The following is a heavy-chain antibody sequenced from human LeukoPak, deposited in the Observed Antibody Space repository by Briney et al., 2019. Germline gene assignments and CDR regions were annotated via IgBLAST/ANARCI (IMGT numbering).Heavy chain of an antibody. CDR1: GFTFDDYA. CDR2: ISKDGSNE. J-gene: IGHJ4*02. V-gene: IGHV3-30*18. Sequence: GSLRLSCAASGFTFDDYAMHWVRQAPGKGLEWVALISKDGSNECYADSVKGRFTISRDNSKNTLDLQMNSLRADDTAVYYCAKHSSGITVAGTIQYWGQGTLVTVSS. CDR3: AKHSSGITVAGTIQY. D-gene: IGHD6-19*01.